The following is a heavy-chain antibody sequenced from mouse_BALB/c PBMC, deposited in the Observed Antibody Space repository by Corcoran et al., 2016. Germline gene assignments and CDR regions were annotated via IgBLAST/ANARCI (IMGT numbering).Heavy chain of an antibody. CDR2: ILPGSGST. V-gene: IGHV1-9*01. D-gene: IGHD2-14*01. Sequence: QVQLQQSGAELMKPGASVKISCKATGYTFSSYWIEWVKQRPGHGLEWIGEILPGSGSTNYNEKFKGKATFTADTSSNTAYMQLSSLTSEDSAVYYCARGGRYDEMDYWGQGTSVTVSS. J-gene: IGHJ4*01. CDR1: GYTFSSYW. CDR3: ARGGRYDEMDY.